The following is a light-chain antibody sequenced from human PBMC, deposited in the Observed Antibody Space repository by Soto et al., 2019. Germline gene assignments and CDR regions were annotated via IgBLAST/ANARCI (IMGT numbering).Light chain of an antibody. J-gene: IGKJ1*01. Sequence: DIQMTQSPSSLSASIGDRVTITCRASKGIVTYLAWYQQRPGRVPRLLIYGASTLQSGVPSRFSGSGSGTDFTLPISSLQTEDVATYYCQKYDRAPLTFGQGTKVEIK. CDR1: KGIVTY. CDR2: GAS. V-gene: IGKV1-27*01. CDR3: QKYDRAPLT.